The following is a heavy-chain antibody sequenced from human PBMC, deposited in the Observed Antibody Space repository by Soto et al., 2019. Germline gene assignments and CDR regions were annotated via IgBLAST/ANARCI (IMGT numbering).Heavy chain of an antibody. CDR3: AREFDSGDFGLDL. CDR1: GYTFTGYY. Sequence: QVQQVQSGPEVKKPGASVKVSCKASGYTFTGYYIHWVRQAPGQGLEWMGWISPLSGVTNYAQRFQGRVTFTTDTSVNTAYMELRWLRAGDTALYSCAREFDSGDFGLDLWGQGTTVTVSS. V-gene: IGHV1-2*02. D-gene: IGHD4-17*01. J-gene: IGHJ6*02. CDR2: ISPLSGVT.